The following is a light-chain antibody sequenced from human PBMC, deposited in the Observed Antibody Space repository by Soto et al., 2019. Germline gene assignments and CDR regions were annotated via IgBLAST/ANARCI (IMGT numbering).Light chain of an antibody. Sequence: QSVLTQPPSVSGAPGQRVTISWTGSSSNLGAGYDVHWYQLLPGTAPKLLIYGNRNRPSGVPDRFSGSKSGTSASLAITGLQAEDEADYYCQSYDNSLGVCYVFGTGTKVTVL. V-gene: IGLV1-40*01. CDR2: GNR. CDR3: QSYDNSLGVCYV. CDR1: SSNLGAGYD. J-gene: IGLJ1*01.